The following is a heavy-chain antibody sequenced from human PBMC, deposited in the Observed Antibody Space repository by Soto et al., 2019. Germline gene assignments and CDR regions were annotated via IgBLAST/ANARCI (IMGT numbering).Heavy chain of an antibody. D-gene: IGHD3-22*01. CDR2: ISYDGSNK. J-gene: IGHJ4*02. CDR1: GFTFSSYG. V-gene: IGHV3-30*18. CDR3: AKDRAKYYYDSSGYYFDY. Sequence: SCKASGFTFSSYGMHWVRQAPGKGLEWVAVISYDGSNKYYADSVKGRFTISRDNSKNTLYLQMNSLRAEDTAVYYCAKDRAKYYYDSSGYYFDYWGQGTLVTVSS.